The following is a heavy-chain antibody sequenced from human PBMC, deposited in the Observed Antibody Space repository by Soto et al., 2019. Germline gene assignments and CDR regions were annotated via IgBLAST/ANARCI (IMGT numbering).Heavy chain of an antibody. CDR2: ISAYNGNT. Sequence: ASVKVSCKASGYTFTSYGISWVRQAPGQGLEWMGWISAYNGNTNYAQKLQGRVTMTTDTSTSTAYMELRSLRSDDTAVYYCARVGVHSGYDPRYYYYYMDVWGKGTTVTVSS. D-gene: IGHD5-12*01. CDR1: GYTFTSYG. V-gene: IGHV1-18*01. J-gene: IGHJ6*03. CDR3: ARVGVHSGYDPRYYYYYMDV.